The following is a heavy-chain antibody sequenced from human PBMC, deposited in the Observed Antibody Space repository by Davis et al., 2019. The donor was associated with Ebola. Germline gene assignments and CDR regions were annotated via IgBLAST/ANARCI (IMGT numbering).Heavy chain of an antibody. CDR1: GGSISSYY. CDR2: IYYSGST. V-gene: IGHV4-59*01. CDR3: ARWTQYYDFWSGYYPRNYGMDV. D-gene: IGHD3-3*01. Sequence: SETLSLTCTVSGGSISSYYWSWIRQPPEKGLEWIGYIYYSGSTNYNPSLKSRVTISVDTSKNQFSLKLSSVTAADTAVYYCARWTQYYDFWSGYYPRNYGMDVWGQGTTVTVSS. J-gene: IGHJ6*02.